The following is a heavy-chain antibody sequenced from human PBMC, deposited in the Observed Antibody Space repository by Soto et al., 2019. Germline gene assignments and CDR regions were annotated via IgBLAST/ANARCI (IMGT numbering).Heavy chain of an antibody. CDR2: IYYSGST. D-gene: IGHD1-1*01. J-gene: IGHJ5*02. CDR1: GGSISSGGYY. Sequence: PSETLSLTCTVSGGSISSGGYYWSWIRQHPGKGLEWIGYIYYSGSTYYNPSLQSRVTISVDTSKNQFSLKLSSVTAADTAVYYCARDLPRGGIDPWGQGTLVTVSS. V-gene: IGHV4-31*03. CDR3: ARDLPRGGIDP.